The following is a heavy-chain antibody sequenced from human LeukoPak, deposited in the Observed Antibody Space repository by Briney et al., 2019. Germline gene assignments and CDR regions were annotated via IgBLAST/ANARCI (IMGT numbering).Heavy chain of an antibody. J-gene: IGHJ6*02. CDR3: ARGGGLGV. CDR1: GFTLSSYW. D-gene: IGHD3-16*01. Sequence: GGSLRLSCAASGFTLSSYWMNWARQAPGKGLEWVASINHNGNVNYYVDSVKGRFTISRDNAKNSLYLQMSNLRAEDTAVYFCARGGGLGVWGQGATVTVSS. V-gene: IGHV3-7*03. CDR2: INHNGNVN.